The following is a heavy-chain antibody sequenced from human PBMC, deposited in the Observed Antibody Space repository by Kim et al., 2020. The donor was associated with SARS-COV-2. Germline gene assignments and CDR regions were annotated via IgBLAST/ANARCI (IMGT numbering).Heavy chain of an antibody. CDR3: AREGSPMEDWFDP. J-gene: IGHJ5*02. Sequence: GGSLRLSCAASGFTFSSYSMNWVRQAPGKGLEWVSSISSSSSYIYYADSVKGRFTISRDNAKNSLYLQMNSLRAEDTAVYYCAREGSPMEDWFDPWGQGTLVTVSS. V-gene: IGHV3-21*01. CDR2: ISSSSSYI. CDR1: GFTFSSYS. D-gene: IGHD2-15*01.